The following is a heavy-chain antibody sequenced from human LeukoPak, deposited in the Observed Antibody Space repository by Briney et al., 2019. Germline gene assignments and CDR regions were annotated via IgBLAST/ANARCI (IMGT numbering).Heavy chain of an antibody. CDR2: IYYSGST. J-gene: IGHJ5*02. CDR3: ARNGDTAMPSEGWFDP. V-gene: IGHV4-39*01. CDR1: GGSISSSSYY. Sequence: SETLSLTCTVSGGSISSSSYYWDWIRQPPGKGLEWIGSIYYSGSTYYNPSLKSRVTISVDTSKNQFSLKLSSVTAADTAVYYCARNGDTAMPSEGWFDPWGQGTLVTVSS. D-gene: IGHD5-18*01.